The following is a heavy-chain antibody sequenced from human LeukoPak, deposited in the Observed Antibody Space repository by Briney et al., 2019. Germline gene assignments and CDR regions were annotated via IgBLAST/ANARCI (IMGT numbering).Heavy chain of an antibody. J-gene: IGHJ4*02. CDR1: GFILSDYY. Sequence: GGSLRLSCVASGFILSDYYMTWIRQAPGKGLEWVSYLSGSSTYIHYADSVKGRFTISRDNAKNSLYQQMNSLRAEDTAVYYCARGYSYGSYWGQGTLVTVSS. V-gene: IGHV3-11*06. CDR2: LSGSSTYI. CDR3: ARGYSYGSY. D-gene: IGHD5-18*01.